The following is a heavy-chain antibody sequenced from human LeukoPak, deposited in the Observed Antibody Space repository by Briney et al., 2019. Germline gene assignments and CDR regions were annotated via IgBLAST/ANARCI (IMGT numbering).Heavy chain of an antibody. CDR3: ATHWLEATKMYSYWFDP. J-gene: IGHJ5*02. V-gene: IGHV4-4*09. CDR2: IYRGETT. Sequence: SETLSLTCSVSGGSINNYWWSWIRQPPGKGLEWIGYIYRGETTNYNPSLKSRVTLSVDTSKNQISLKLNSVTAADTAVYYCATHWLEATKMYSYWFDPWAREPWSPSPQ. CDR1: GGSINNYW. D-gene: IGHD1/OR15-1a*01.